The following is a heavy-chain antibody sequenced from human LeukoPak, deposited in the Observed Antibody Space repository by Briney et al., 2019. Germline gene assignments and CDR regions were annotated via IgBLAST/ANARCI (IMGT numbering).Heavy chain of an antibody. D-gene: IGHD3-22*01. Sequence: ASVKVSCKASGYTFTSYDINWVRQATGQGLEWMGWMNPNSGNTGYAQKFQGRVTMTRNTSISTAYMGLSSLRSEDTAVYYCARLLTLMYYDDPSDDDDQGAFEVWGQGTMVTVSS. J-gene: IGHJ3*01. CDR1: GYTFTSYD. V-gene: IGHV1-8*01. CDR2: MNPNSGNT. CDR3: ARLLTLMYYDDPSDDDDQGAFEV.